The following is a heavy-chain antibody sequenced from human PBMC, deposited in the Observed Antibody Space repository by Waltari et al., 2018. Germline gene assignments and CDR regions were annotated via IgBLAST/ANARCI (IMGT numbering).Heavy chain of an antibody. CDR1: GDSVSSPYL. CDR3: ARDRGRGLYLDT. Sequence: QLQLQESGPGLVKPSGTLSLSCAVSGDSVSSPYLWNCVLQSPQKGLEWIGQVHGSGRTNYNPSFASRVTVSLDTSENLFSLKVTSATAADTAVYYCARDRGRGLYLDTWGPGTLVTVSP. D-gene: IGHD2-15*01. V-gene: IGHV4-4*02. J-gene: IGHJ5*02. CDR2: VHGSGRT.